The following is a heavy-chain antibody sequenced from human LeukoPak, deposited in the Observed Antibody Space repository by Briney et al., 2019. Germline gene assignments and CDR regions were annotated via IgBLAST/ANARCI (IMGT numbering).Heavy chain of an antibody. V-gene: IGHV4-59*08. CDR2: IYYSGST. CDR1: GGSNSSYY. J-gene: IGHJ4*02. Sequence: PSETLSLTCTVSGGSNSSYYWSWIRQPPGKGLEWIGYIYYSGSTNYNPSLKSRVTISVDTSKNQFSLKLSSVTAADTAVYYCAGEYGDYVDYWGQGTLVTVSS. CDR3: AGEYGDYVDY. D-gene: IGHD3-10*01.